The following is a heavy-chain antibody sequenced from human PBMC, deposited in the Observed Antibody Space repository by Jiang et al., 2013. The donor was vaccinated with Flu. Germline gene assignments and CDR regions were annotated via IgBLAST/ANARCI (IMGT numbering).Heavy chain of an antibody. D-gene: IGHD3-10*01. Sequence: VQLLESGGGLVQPGGSLRLSCAASGFSVSSKYMSWVRQAPGKGLEWVSGMFSGGDTDYADSVKGRFTMSRDNSKNTLSLQLNSLRPEDTAVYFCARDPSRNHYGAGSYPDRYYYGMDVWGQGTTVTVSS. CDR1: GFSVSSKY. CDR3: ARDPSRNHYGAGSYPDRYYYGMDV. V-gene: IGHV3-66*02. J-gene: IGHJ6*02. CDR2: MFSGGDT.